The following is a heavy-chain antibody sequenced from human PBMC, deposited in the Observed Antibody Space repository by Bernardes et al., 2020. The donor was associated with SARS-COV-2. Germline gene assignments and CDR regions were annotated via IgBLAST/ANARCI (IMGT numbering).Heavy chain of an antibody. Sequence: ETLSLTCTVSGGSISSSSYYWGWIRQPPGKGLEWIGSIYYSGSTYYNPSLKSRVTISVDTSKNQFSLKLSSVTAADTAVYYCARGGYDILTGYYDYFDYWGQGTLVTVSS. CDR1: GGSISSSSYY. D-gene: IGHD3-9*01. CDR2: IYYSGST. CDR3: ARGGYDILTGYYDYFDY. J-gene: IGHJ4*02. V-gene: IGHV4-39*01.